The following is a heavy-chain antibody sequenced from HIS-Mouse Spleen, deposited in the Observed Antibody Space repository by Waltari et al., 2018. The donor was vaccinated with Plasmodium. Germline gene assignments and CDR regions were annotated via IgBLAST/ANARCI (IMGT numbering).Heavy chain of an antibody. CDR2: IYYSGSN. Sequence: QVQLQESAPGLVKPSQTLSLTCSFSGGPFISGGYYCSWISQHQGKGLEWIGYIYYSGSNYYNPSLKSRVTISVDTSKNQFSLKVNSVTAADTAVYYCARWVGNWFYPWGQGTLVTVSS. V-gene: IGHV4-31*03. J-gene: IGHJ5*02. D-gene: IGHD1-26*01. CDR3: ARWVGNWFYP. CDR1: GGPFISGGYY.